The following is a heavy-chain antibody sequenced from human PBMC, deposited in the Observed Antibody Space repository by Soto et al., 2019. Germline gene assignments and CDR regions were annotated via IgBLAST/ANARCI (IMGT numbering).Heavy chain of an antibody. CDR1: GYTFTTHG. D-gene: IGHD2-15*01. Sequence: QVQLVQSGAEVKKPGASVKVSCKASGYTFTTHGISWVRQVPGQGLEWMGWVRGDNGHTNYAQSIQGRVTMTTDTSTNTAYMELRSLRSDDPAVYYCARDLGYCRSGTCYREWFDPWGQGTLVTVSS. J-gene: IGHJ5*02. CDR2: VRGDNGHT. CDR3: ARDLGYCRSGTCYREWFDP. V-gene: IGHV1-18*01.